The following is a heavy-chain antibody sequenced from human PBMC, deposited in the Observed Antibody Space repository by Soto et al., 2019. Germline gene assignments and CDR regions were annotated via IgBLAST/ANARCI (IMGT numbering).Heavy chain of an antibody. D-gene: IGHD1-1*01. J-gene: IGHJ5*02. CDR3: ARYNTGSWFDP. Sequence: LRLSCAASGFAFSTYGMSWVRQVPGKGLEWVSFITTNFATTWYADSVKGRFTISRDNGKNALYLQMNSLRDEDAAVYYCARYNTGSWFDPWGQGTLVTVSS. CDR1: GFAFSTYG. CDR2: ITTNFATT. V-gene: IGHV3-48*02.